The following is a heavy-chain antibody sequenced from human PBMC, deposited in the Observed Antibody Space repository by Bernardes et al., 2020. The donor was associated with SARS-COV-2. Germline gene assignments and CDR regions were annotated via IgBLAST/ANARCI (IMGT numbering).Heavy chain of an antibody. Sequence: ASVKVSCKVSGYTLTELSMHWVRQAPGKGLEWMGGFDPEDGETIYAQKFQGRVTMTEDTSTDTAYMELSSLRSEDTAVYYCARVGYYDNGARNGMDVWGQGTTVTVSS. D-gene: IGHD3-22*01. CDR1: GYTLTELS. CDR3: ARVGYYDNGARNGMDV. V-gene: IGHV1-24*01. CDR2: FDPEDGET. J-gene: IGHJ6*02.